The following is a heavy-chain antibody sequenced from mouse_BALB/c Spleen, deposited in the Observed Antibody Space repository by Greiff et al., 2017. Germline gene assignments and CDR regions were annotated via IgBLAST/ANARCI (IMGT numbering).Heavy chain of an antibody. D-gene: IGHD2-10*02. CDR3: ASGYGNYWAWFAY. CDR1: GYSITSDYA. CDR2: ISYSGST. Sequence: EVKLQESGPGLVKPSQSLSLTCTVTGYSITSDYAWNWIRQFPGNKLEWMGYISYSGSTSYNPSLKSRISITRDTSKNQFFLQLNSVTTEDTATYYCASGYGNYWAWFAYWGQGTLVTVSA. V-gene: IGHV3-2*02. J-gene: IGHJ3*01.